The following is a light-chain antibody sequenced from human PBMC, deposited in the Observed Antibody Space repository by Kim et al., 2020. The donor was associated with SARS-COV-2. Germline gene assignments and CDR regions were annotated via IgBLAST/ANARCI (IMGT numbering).Light chain of an antibody. J-gene: IGLJ3*02. CDR1: TGAVTPTHY. CDR2: DTG. V-gene: IGLV7-46*01. Sequence: QAVVTQEPSLTVSPGETVTLTCASNTGAVTPTHYPYWFQKKPGEVPRTLIFDTGSRHSWTPARFSGSRSGDKAVLTLAGAQPEDEGGYYCLLSFSGIRVFGGGTQLTVL. CDR3: LLSFSGIRV.